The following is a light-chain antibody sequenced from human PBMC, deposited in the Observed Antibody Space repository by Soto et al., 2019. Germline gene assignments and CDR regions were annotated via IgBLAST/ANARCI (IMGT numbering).Light chain of an antibody. J-gene: IGLJ1*01. CDR3: AAWDDSLRGSV. Sequence: QSVLTQPPSASGTPGQRVTISCSGVSSNIGGNFVYWYQQLPGTAPKLLIYSSNQRPSGVPDRFSGSKSGTSASLAISGLRSEDEADYYCAAWDDSLRGSVFGAGTKVTVL. CDR1: SSNIGGNF. V-gene: IGLV1-47*02. CDR2: SSN.